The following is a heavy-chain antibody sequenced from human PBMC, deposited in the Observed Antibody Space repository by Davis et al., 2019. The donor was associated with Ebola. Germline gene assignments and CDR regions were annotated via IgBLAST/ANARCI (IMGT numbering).Heavy chain of an antibody. Sequence: ASVKVSCKASGYTFTSYGISWVRQAPGQGLEWMGWISAYNGNTNYAQKLQGRVTMTTDTSTSTAYMELRSLRSDDTAVYYCARDLSPLRFLEWLKVGYDYWGQGTLVTVSS. CDR1: GYTFTSYG. CDR2: ISAYNGNT. J-gene: IGHJ4*02. D-gene: IGHD3-3*01. CDR3: ARDLSPLRFLEWLKVGYDY. V-gene: IGHV1-18*01.